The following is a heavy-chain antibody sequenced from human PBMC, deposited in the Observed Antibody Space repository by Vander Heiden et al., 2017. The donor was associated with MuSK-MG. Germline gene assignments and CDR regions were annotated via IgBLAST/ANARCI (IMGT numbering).Heavy chain of an antibody. Sequence: MQVLESGGGLVQPGGSLRLSCTASGFTFSRYAMTWFRQAPGKGLEWVAGITGDGSRTFHAESVKGRFTISSDKSENSLHLQLNNVRDDDTAVYYCARVTVTTIGVADFWGQGILVTVSS. CDR2: ITGDGSRT. CDR1: GFTFSRYA. D-gene: IGHD3-3*01. V-gene: IGHV3-23*01. J-gene: IGHJ4*02. CDR3: ARVTVTTIGVADF.